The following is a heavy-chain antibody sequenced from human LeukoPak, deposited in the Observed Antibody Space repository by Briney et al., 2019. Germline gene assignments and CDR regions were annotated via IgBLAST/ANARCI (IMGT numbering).Heavy chain of an antibody. V-gene: IGHV4-34*01. CDR3: ARGYCSSTSCYYYYGMDV. J-gene: IGHJ6*04. Sequence: SETLSLTCAVYGGSFSGYYWSWIRQPPGKGLEWIGEINHSGSTNYNPSPKSRVTISVDTSKNQFSLKLSSVTAADTAVYYCARGYCSSTSCYYYYGMDVWGKGTTVTVSS. D-gene: IGHD2-2*01. CDR2: INHSGST. CDR1: GGSFSGYY.